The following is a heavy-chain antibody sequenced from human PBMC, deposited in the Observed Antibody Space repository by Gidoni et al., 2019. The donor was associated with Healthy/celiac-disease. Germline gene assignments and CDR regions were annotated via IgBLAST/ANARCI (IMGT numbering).Heavy chain of an antibody. CDR1: GGSISSYY. Sequence: QVQLQESGPGLVKPSETLSLTCTVTGGSISSYYWSWIRQPPGKGLEWIGYIYYSGSTHYHPSLKSRVTISVDTSKTHFSLKLSSVTAADTAVYYCARVVMVAGMGNFDYWGQGTLVTVSS. J-gene: IGHJ4*02. D-gene: IGHD2-21*01. CDR2: IYYSGST. V-gene: IGHV4-59*01. CDR3: ARVVMVAGMGNFDY.